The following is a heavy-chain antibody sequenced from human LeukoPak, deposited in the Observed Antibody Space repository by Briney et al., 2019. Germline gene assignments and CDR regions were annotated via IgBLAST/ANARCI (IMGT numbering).Heavy chain of an antibody. CDR2: IKQDGSEK. CDR1: GFTFSSYW. CDR3: ARDQLGRRDKKYYYDSSGYHYFDY. V-gene: IGHV3-7*01. J-gene: IGHJ4*02. D-gene: IGHD3-22*01. Sequence: PWGSLRLSCAASGFTFSSYWMSWVRQAPGKGLEWVANIKQDGSEKYYVDSVKGRFTISRDNAKNSLYLQMNSLRAEDTAVYYCARDQLGRRDKKYYYDSSGYHYFDYWGQGTLVTVSS.